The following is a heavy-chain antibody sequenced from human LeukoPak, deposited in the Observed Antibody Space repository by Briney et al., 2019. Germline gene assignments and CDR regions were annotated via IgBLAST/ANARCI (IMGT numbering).Heavy chain of an antibody. Sequence: SETLSLTSSDSGGSMNSNYWSWIRQSPGKGLEWIGYIYYSGSTNYNPSLKSRVTISVDTSKNQFSLKLSSVTAADTAVYYCARHEWLQRFDFWGQGTLVTVSS. D-gene: IGHD3-3*01. CDR3: ARHEWLQRFDF. V-gene: IGHV4-59*08. CDR1: GGSMNSNY. J-gene: IGHJ4*02. CDR2: IYYSGST.